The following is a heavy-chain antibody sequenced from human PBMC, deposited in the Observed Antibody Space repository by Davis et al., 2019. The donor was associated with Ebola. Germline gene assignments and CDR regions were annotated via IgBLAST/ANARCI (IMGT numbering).Heavy chain of an antibody. CDR1: GFTFSGYA. CDR3: AEIYWVRYGMDV. D-gene: IGHD2-8*02. J-gene: IGHJ6*02. CDR2: ISYDGSNK. Sequence: GGSLRLSCVASGFTFSGYAMHWVRQAPGKGLEWVAVISYDGSNKYYADSVKGRFTISRDNPQNTLSLQMNSLRAEDTAVYYCAEIYWVRYGMDVWGQGTTVTVSS. V-gene: IGHV3-30*04.